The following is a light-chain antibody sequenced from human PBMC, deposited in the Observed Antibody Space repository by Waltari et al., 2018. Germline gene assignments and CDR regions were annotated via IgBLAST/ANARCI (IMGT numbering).Light chain of an antibody. CDR3: QQSYSTPT. Sequence: DIQMTQSPSSLSASVGDRVTITCRARQSISSYLNWYQQKPGKAPKLLIYAASSLQIVVPSRFSGSGSGTDFTLTISSLQPEDFATYYCQQSYSTPTFGQGTRLEIK. CDR1: QSISSY. V-gene: IGKV1-39*01. J-gene: IGKJ5*01. CDR2: AAS.